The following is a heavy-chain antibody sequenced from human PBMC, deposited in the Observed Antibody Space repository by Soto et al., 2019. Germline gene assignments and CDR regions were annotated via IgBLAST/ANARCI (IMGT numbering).Heavy chain of an antibody. CDR3: AKFPVGSGSYSFDGMDV. CDR2: ISGSGGST. CDR1: GFTFSSYA. D-gene: IGHD3-10*01. J-gene: IGHJ6*02. Sequence: GESLKISCAASGFTFSSYAMSWVRQAPGKGLEWVSAISGSGGSTYYADSVKGRFTISRDNSKNTLYLQMNSLRAEDTAVYYCAKFPVGSGSYSFDGMDVWGQGTSVTVSS. V-gene: IGHV3-23*01.